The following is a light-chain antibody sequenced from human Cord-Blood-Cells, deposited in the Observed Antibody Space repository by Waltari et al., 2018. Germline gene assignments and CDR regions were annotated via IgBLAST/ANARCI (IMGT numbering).Light chain of an antibody. V-gene: IGLV2-23*01. J-gene: IGLJ3*02. CDR2: EGS. CDR1: SSDVGSYNL. Sequence: QSALTQPASVSGSPGQSITISCTGTSSDVGSYNLVSWYQQHPGKAPKLMIYEGSERPSGVSNRCSGSKSGNTASLTISGLQAEDEADYYCCSYAGSSTWVFGGGTKLTVL. CDR3: CSYAGSSTWV.